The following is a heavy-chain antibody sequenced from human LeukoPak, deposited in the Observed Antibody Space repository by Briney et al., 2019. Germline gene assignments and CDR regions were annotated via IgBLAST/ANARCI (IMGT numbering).Heavy chain of an antibody. CDR1: GFTVSSNY. J-gene: IGHJ3*02. Sequence: GGSLRLSCAASGFTVSSNYMSWVRQAPGKGLEWVSVIYSGGSTYYAGSVKGRFTLSRDNSKNTLYLQMNSLRGEDTAVYYCARFQWGATDAFDIWGQGTMVTVSS. V-gene: IGHV3-66*01. CDR3: ARFQWGATDAFDI. CDR2: IYSGGST. D-gene: IGHD1-26*01.